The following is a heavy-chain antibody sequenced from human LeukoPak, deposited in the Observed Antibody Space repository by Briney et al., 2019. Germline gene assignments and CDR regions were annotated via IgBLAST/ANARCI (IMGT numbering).Heavy chain of an antibody. CDR1: GFTFSSYA. Sequence: GGSLRLSCAASGFTFSSYAMYWVRQAPGKGLEWVAVISYDGSNKYYADSVKGRFTISRDNSKNTLYLQMNGLRAEDTAVYYCARGTVAGTYRNWFDPWGQGTLVTVSS. CDR2: ISYDGSNK. CDR3: ARGTVAGTYRNWFDP. J-gene: IGHJ5*02. V-gene: IGHV3-30-3*01. D-gene: IGHD6-19*01.